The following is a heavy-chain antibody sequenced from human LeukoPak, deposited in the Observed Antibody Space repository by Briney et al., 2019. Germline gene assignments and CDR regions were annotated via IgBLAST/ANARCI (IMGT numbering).Heavy chain of an antibody. D-gene: IGHD3-16*01. CDR1: GFSFSNYG. CDR2: IWYDGSNK. Sequence: GGSLRLSCAASGFSFSNYGMHWVRQAPGKGLERVAVIWYDGSNKYYADSVKGRFTISRDNSKNTLYVQMSSLRAEDTAVYYCARSNNGGWGYCDYWGQGSLVTVSS. V-gene: IGHV3-33*01. CDR3: ARSNNGGWGYCDY. J-gene: IGHJ4*02.